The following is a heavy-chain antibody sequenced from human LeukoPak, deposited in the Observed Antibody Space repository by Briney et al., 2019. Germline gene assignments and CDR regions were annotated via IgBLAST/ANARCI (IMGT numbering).Heavy chain of an antibody. J-gene: IGHJ4*02. V-gene: IGHV1-69*05. CDR1: GGTFSSYA. CDR3: ARDLTGTILEY. D-gene: IGHD1-7*01. Sequence: ASVKVSCKASGGTFSSYAISWVRQAPGQGLEWMGGIIPIFGTANYAQKFQGRVTITTDESTGTAYMELSSLRSEDTAVYYCARDLTGTILEYWGQGTLVTVSS. CDR2: IIPIFGTA.